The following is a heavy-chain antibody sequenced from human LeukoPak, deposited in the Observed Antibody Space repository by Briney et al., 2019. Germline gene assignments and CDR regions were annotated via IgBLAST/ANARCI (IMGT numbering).Heavy chain of an antibody. CDR2: MSYDGSNE. J-gene: IGHJ4*02. Sequence: GGSLRLSCAASGFTFSSYEMNWVRQAPGKGLEWVASMSYDGSNEYYADSVKGRFTISRDNSKNTLYLQMNSLRTEDTAVYYCARGAPPDGWGQGTLVTVSS. V-gene: IGHV3-30-3*01. CDR1: GFTFSSYE. CDR3: ARGAPPDG.